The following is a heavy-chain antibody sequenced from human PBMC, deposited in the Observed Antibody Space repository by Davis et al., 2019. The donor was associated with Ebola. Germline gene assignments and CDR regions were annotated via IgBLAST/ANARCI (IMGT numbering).Heavy chain of an antibody. D-gene: IGHD2/OR15-2a*01. V-gene: IGHV3-30*18. CDR1: GFTFSRSG. Sequence: GESLKISCAASGFTFSRSGMHWVRQAPGKGLEWVAVTSYDGNNKYYGDSVKGRFTISRDNSKNTLYLQMNSLRAEDTAVYYCAKDLWRMAQGIDYWGQGTLVTVSS. CDR2: TSYDGNNK. CDR3: AKDLWRMAQGIDY. J-gene: IGHJ4*02.